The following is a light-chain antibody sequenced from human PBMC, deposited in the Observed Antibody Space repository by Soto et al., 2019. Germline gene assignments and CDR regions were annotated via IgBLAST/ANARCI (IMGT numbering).Light chain of an antibody. CDR1: QSVSTN. Sequence: EIVMTQYPATPSLSPGERATLSCRASQSVSTNLAWYQQKPGQAPRLLIYGASTRATGIPARFSGSGSGTEFTLTISSLKSEDFAVYYCQQFDTSGTFGQGTKVDIK. V-gene: IGKV3-15*01. J-gene: IGKJ1*01. CDR2: GAS. CDR3: QQFDTSGT.